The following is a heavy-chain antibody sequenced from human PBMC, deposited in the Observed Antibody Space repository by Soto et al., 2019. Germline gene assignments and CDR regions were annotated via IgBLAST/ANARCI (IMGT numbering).Heavy chain of an antibody. V-gene: IGHV3-33*01. Sequence: GGSLSLSCAASGFTFRSYGVHWVRQAPGKGLEWVAVIWYDGSNKYYADSVKGRFTISRDNSKNTLYLQMNSLRAEDTAVYYCARDDGIAVAGTLGYWGQGTLVTVSS. CDR2: IWYDGSNK. D-gene: IGHD6-19*01. CDR3: ARDDGIAVAGTLGY. CDR1: GFTFRSYG. J-gene: IGHJ4*02.